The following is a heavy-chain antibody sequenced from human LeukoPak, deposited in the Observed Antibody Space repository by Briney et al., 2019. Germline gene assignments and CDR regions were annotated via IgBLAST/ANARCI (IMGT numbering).Heavy chain of an antibody. Sequence: ASVKVSCKASGYTFTSYYMHWVRQAPGQGLEWMGIINPSGGSTSYAQKFQGRVTMTRDTSTSTVYMELSSLRSEDTAVYYCARDGYYYDSSGYYYFDYWGQGTLVTVSS. CDR2: INPSGGST. D-gene: IGHD3-22*01. V-gene: IGHV1-46*01. CDR3: ARDGYYYDSSGYYYFDY. CDR1: GYTFTSYY. J-gene: IGHJ4*02.